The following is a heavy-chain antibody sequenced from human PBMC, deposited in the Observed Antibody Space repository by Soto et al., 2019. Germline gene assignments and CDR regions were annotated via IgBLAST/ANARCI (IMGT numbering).Heavy chain of an antibody. Sequence: PGGSLRLSCAASGFTFSSYGMHWVRQAPGKGLEWVAVILYDGSNKYYADSVKGRFTISRDNSKNTLYLQMNSLRAEDTAVYYCAKEGIAARSSYYYYMDVWGKGTTVTVSS. CDR1: GFTFSSYG. D-gene: IGHD6-6*01. J-gene: IGHJ6*03. CDR2: ILYDGSNK. V-gene: IGHV3-30*18. CDR3: AKEGIAARSSYYYYMDV.